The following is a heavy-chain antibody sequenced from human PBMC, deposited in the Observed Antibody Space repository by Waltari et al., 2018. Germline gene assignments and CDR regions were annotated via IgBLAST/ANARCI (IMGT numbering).Heavy chain of an antibody. Sequence: QLHLVESGGGVVQSGRSLRLSCEGSGFTFSTYGMHWVRQAPGKGLEWGALISYSGGNRAYLDSVKGRFTISRDNSKNTLYLQMTNLTSDDTAVYFCARDRDFGASGPYHFAFWGQGTLVTVSS. CDR1: GFTFSTYG. CDR2: ISYSGGNR. V-gene: IGHV3-30*03. CDR3: ARDRDFGASGPYHFAF. J-gene: IGHJ4*02. D-gene: IGHD3-9*01.